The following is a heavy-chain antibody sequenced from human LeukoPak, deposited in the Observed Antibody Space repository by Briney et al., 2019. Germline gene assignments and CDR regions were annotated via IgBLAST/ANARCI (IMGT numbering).Heavy chain of an antibody. D-gene: IGHD5/OR15-5a*01. CDR2: IYHSGST. CDR1: GDSISSSRSY. J-gene: IGHJ4*02. V-gene: IGHV4-39*07. CDR3: ARANRVSLYYFDY. Sequence: KSSETLSLTCTVSGDSISSSRSYWGWIRQPPGKGLEWIGSIYHSGSTYYNPSLKSRVTISVDTSKNQFSLKLSSVTAADTAVYYCARANRVSLYYFDYWGQGTLVTVSS.